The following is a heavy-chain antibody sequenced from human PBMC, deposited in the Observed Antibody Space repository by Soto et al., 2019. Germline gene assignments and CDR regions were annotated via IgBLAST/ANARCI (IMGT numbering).Heavy chain of an antibody. CDR1: GGSLRSYY. Sequence: SETLSLTCTVSGGSLRSYYWSWVRQPPGKGLEWIGNIYYSGSTNYNPSLKSRVTISVDTSKNQFSLKLSSVTAADTAVYYCARPSYCSSTSCYWFDPWGQGTLVTVSS. CDR3: ARPSYCSSTSCYWFDP. V-gene: IGHV4-59*08. D-gene: IGHD2-2*01. J-gene: IGHJ5*02. CDR2: IYYSGST.